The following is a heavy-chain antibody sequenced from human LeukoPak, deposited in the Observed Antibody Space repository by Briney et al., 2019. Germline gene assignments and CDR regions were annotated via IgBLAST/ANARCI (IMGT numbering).Heavy chain of an antibody. CDR3: ARVFGTPSPFFDY. V-gene: IGHV4-30-4*01. Sequence: SETLSLTCTVSGGSIKRGDYYWSWIRQPPGKGLEWIGYIYYSGSTYYNPSLKSRVTISVDTSKNQFSLKLSSVTAADTAVYYCARVFGTPSPFFDYWGQGTLVTVSS. CDR1: GGSIKRGDYY. D-gene: IGHD3-16*01. CDR2: IYYSGST. J-gene: IGHJ4*02.